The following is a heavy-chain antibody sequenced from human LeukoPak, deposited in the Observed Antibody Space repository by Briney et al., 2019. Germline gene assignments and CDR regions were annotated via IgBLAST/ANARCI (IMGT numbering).Heavy chain of an antibody. CDR2: ISGSGGST. D-gene: IGHD3-22*01. J-gene: IGHJ4*02. V-gene: IGHV3-23*01. CDR1: GFTFSSYA. CDR3: ALSRTYYYDSSGPEGRDY. Sequence: GGSLRLSCAASGFTFSSYAMSWVRQAPGKGLEWVSAISGSGGSTYYADSVKGRFTISRDNSKNTLYLQMNSLRAEDTAVYYCALSRTYYYDSSGPEGRDYWGQGTLVTVSS.